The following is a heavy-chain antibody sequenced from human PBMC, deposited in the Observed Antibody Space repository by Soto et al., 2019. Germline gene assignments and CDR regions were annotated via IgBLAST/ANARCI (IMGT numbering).Heavy chain of an antibody. V-gene: IGHV4-4*07. CDR3: ARDSTAMDSYYYYYGMDV. Sequence: SETLSLTCTVSGGSISSYYWSWIRQPAGKGLEWIGRIYTSGSTNYNPSLKSRVTMSVDTSKNQFSLKLSSVTAADTAVYYCARDSTAMDSYYYYYGMDVWGQGTTVTVYS. CDR1: GGSISSYY. CDR2: IYTSGST. D-gene: IGHD5-18*01. J-gene: IGHJ6*02.